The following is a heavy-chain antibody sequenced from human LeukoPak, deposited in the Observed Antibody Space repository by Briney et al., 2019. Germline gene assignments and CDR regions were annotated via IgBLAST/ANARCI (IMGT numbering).Heavy chain of an antibody. D-gene: IGHD5-12*01. Sequence: ASVKVSCKASGYTFTSYYMHWVRQAPGQGLEWMGIINPSGGSTSYAQKFQGRVTMTRDTSTSTVYMELSSLRSEDTAVYYCARASSEDIVAPEIDYWGQGTLVIVSS. CDR2: INPSGGST. V-gene: IGHV1-46*01. J-gene: IGHJ4*02. CDR1: GYTFTSYY. CDR3: ARASSEDIVAPEIDY.